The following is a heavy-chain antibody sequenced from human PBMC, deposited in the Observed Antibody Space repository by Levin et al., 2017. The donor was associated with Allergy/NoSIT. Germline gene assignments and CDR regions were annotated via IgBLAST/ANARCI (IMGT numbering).Heavy chain of an antibody. CDR2: IWYDGSNK. CDR3: ARDGVVTAIPGWFDP. V-gene: IGHV3-33*01. CDR1: GFTFSSYG. J-gene: IGHJ5*02. Sequence: GESLKISCAASGFTFSSYGMHWVRQAPGKGLEWVAVIWYDGSNKYYADSVKGRFTISRDNSKNTLYLQMNSLRAEDTAVYYCARDGVVTAIPGWFDPWGQGTLVTVSS. D-gene: IGHD2-21*02.